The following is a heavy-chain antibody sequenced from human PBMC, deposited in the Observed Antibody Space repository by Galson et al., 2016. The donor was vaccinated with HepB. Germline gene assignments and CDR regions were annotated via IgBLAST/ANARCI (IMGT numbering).Heavy chain of an antibody. D-gene: IGHD3-22*01. J-gene: IGHJ4*02. Sequence: PALVKPPQTLTLTCTLSGFLLSTSGMCVSWIRQPPGKALEWLALIDWDDDKYYSTSLKTRLTISKDPSKNQVVLTMTNVDPVDTATYYCARMSSFDTSAYFAYWGQGTLVTVSS. CDR3: ARMSSFDTSAYFAY. V-gene: IGHV2-70*01. CDR2: IDWDDDK. CDR1: GFLLSTSGMC.